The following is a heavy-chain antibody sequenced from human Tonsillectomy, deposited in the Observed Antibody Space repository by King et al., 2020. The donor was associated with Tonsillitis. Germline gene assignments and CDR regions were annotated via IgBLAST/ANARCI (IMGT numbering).Heavy chain of an antibody. D-gene: IGHD5-18*01. J-gene: IGHJ4*02. Sequence: QLVQSGGGLVQPGRSLRLSCAASGFTFDDYAMHWVRQAPGKGLEWVSGISWNSGNIGSADSVKGRFTISRDNAKKSLYLHMHSLRAEDTALYYCAKDNGGYGYGYGDIFHYWGQGTLVTVSS. V-gene: IGHV3-9*01. CDR1: GFTFDDYA. CDR3: AKDNGGYGYGYGDIFHY. CDR2: ISWNSGNI.